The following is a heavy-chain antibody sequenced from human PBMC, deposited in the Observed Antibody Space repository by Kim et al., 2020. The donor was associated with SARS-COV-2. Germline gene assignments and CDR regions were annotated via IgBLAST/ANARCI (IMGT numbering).Heavy chain of an antibody. D-gene: IGHD3-9*01. V-gene: IGHV3-11*06. CDR3: ARETGLRYFDWLQDWYFDL. CDR2: ISSSSSYT. J-gene: IGHJ2*01. Sequence: GGSLRLSCAASGFTFSDYYMSWIRQAPGKGLEWVSYISSSSSYTNYADSVKGRFTISRDNAKNSLYLQMNSLRAEDTAVYYCARETGLRYFDWLQDWYFDLWGRGTLLTVSS. CDR1: GFTFSDYY.